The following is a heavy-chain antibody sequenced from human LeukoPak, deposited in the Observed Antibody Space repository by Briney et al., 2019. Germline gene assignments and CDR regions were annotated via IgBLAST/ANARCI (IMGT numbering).Heavy chain of an antibody. CDR1: GDSVSSNSAA. CDR2: TYYRSKWYN. CDR3: GRDLSARLDY. D-gene: IGHD6-6*01. Sequence: SQTLSLTCAISGDSVSSNSAAWNWIRQSPSRGLGWLGRTYYRSKWYNDYAVSLRGRISINPDTSKNQFSLQLSSVTPEDTAVYYCGRDLSARLDYWGPGTLVTVSS. J-gene: IGHJ4*02. V-gene: IGHV6-1*01.